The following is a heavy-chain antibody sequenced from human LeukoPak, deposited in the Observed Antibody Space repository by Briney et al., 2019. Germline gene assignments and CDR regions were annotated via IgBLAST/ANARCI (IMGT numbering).Heavy chain of an antibody. CDR1: GGSFSGYY. CDR3: ARVKSPGGRYDFWSGYYERRGGSWFDP. V-gene: IGHV4-34*01. J-gene: IGHJ5*02. D-gene: IGHD3-3*01. CDR2: INHSGST. Sequence: SETLSLTCAVYGGSFSGYYWSWIRQPPGKGLEWIGEINHSGSTNYNPSLKSRVTISVDTSKNQFSLKLSSVTAADTAVYYCARVKSPGGRYDFWSGYYERRGGSWFDPWGQGTLVTVSS.